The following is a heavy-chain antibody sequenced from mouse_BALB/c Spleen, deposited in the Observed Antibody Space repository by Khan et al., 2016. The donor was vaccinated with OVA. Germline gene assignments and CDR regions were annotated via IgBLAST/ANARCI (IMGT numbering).Heavy chain of an antibody. CDR1: GFNIKDYN. V-gene: IGHV14-4*02. Sequence: VQLQQSGAELVRSGASVKLSCTASGFNIKDYNMHWVKQRPEQGLEWIGWIDPENGDTEYAPKFQGKATMTADTSSNTAYLPISSLPSEDTAVYDCKAFPYCYGGDWFAYWGQGTLVTVSS. CDR2: IDPENGDT. CDR3: KAFPYCYGGDWFAY. J-gene: IGHJ3*01. D-gene: IGHD1-1*01.